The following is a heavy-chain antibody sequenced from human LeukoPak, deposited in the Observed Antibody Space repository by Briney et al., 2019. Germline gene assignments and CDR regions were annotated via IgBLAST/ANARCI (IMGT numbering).Heavy chain of an antibody. CDR1: GGSDSSSSYY. CDR3: ATSNSGRYSEIDN. J-gene: IGHJ4*02. Sequence: PSETLSLTCTVSGGSDSSSSYYWGWIRQPPGKGLECIGTIYYAGDTYYNPSLESRISISVDTSNNQFSLKLSSVTAADTAVYYCATSNSGRYSEIDNWSQGTLVTVSS. D-gene: IGHD1-26*01. CDR2: IYYAGDT. V-gene: IGHV4-39*01.